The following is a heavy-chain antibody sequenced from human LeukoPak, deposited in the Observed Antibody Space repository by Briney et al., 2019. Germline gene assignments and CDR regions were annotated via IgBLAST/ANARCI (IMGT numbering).Heavy chain of an antibody. V-gene: IGHV4-61*01. CDR2: IYYSGST. CDR1: GGSVTSVSNY. D-gene: IGHD2-15*01. Sequence: SETLSLTCTVSGGSVTSVSNYWSWIRQPPGKGLEWIGYIYYSGSTNYNPSLESRVTISVYTSKNQFSLKIRSVTASDTAVYYCTREALGFCSGGSCVHWFDPWGQGTLVTVSS. J-gene: IGHJ5*02. CDR3: TREALGFCSGGSCVHWFDP.